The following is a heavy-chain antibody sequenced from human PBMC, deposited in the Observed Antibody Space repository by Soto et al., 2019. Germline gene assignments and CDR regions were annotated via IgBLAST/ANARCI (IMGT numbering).Heavy chain of an antibody. D-gene: IGHD2-2*02. Sequence: DSVKVSCKASGCTFTSYGISWVRQAPGQGLEWMGWISAYNGNTNYAQKLQGRVTMTTDTSTSTAYMDLRSLSSDETAAYYCARDHGIRTFCVCYSYYYGMDVCRQGSTVPVSS. CDR3: ARDHGIRTFCVCYSYYYGMDV. V-gene: IGHV1-18*01. J-gene: IGHJ6*02. CDR1: GCTFTSYG. CDR2: ISAYNGNT.